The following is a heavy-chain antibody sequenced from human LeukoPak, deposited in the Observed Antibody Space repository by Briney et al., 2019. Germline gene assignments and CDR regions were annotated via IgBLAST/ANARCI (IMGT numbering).Heavy chain of an antibody. V-gene: IGHV1-18*01. J-gene: IGHJ6*02. CDR1: GYIFTSYG. D-gene: IGHD5-18*01. CDR3: ARHGVGTAMVYYYYGMDV. CDR2: ISAYNGNT. Sequence: ASVKVSCKASGYIFTSYGISWVRQAPGQGLEWMGWISAYNGNTNYAQKLQGRVTMTTDTSTSTAYMELRSLRSDDTAVYYCARHGVGTAMVYYYYGMDVWGQGTTVTVSS.